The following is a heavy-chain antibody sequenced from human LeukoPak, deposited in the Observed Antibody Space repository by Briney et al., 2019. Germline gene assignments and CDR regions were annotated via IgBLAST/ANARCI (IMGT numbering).Heavy chain of an antibody. Sequence: SVKVSCKASGGTFSSYAISWVRQAPGQGLDWMGGIIPIFGTANYAQKFQGRVTITTDESTSTAYMELSSLRSQDTAVYYCARSTQGALEWLLDYWGQGTLVTVSS. D-gene: IGHD3-3*01. J-gene: IGHJ4*02. CDR1: GGTFSSYA. CDR2: IIPIFGTA. CDR3: ARSTQGALEWLLDY. V-gene: IGHV1-69*05.